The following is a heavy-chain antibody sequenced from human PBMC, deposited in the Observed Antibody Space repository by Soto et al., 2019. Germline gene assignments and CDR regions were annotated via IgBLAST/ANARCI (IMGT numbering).Heavy chain of an antibody. CDR1: GYTFTNYY. J-gene: IGHJ3*02. V-gene: IGHV1-46*01. CDR3: ARGLVVTATRYAFDI. CDR2: INPSGGST. Sequence: ASVKVSCKASGYTFTNYYMHWVRQAPGQGLEWMGIINPSGGSTSYAQKFQGRVTMTRDTSTSTVYMELSSLRSEDTAVYYCARGLVVTATRYAFDIWGQGTMVTVSS. D-gene: IGHD2-21*02.